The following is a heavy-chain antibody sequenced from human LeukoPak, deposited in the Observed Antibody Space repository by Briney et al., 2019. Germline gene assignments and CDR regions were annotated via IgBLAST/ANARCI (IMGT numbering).Heavy chain of an antibody. CDR3: ARDRTTVPHGAFDI. D-gene: IGHD4-17*01. J-gene: IGHJ3*02. CDR1: GFTFSSYS. V-gene: IGHV3-21*01. Sequence: PGRSLRLSCAASGFTFSSYSMTWVRQAPGKGLEWVSSISSSSSYIYYADSVKGRFTISRDNAKNSLYLQMNSLRAEDTAVYYCARDRTTVPHGAFDIWGQGTMVTVSS. CDR2: ISSSSSYI.